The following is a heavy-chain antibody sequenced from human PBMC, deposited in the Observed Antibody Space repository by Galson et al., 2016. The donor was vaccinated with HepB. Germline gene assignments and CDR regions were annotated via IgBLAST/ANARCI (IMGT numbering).Heavy chain of an antibody. CDR3: AKDRVYAAVNLFDP. Sequence: SLRLSCAASGFTFSSYAMSWVRQAPGKGLEWVSAISGSGDNTYYADAVKGGFTISRDNSKNTLYLQMNSLRAEDTAVYYCAKDRVYAAVNLFDPWGQGTQVTVAS. V-gene: IGHV3-23*01. D-gene: IGHD5/OR15-5a*01. CDR2: ISGSGDNT. CDR1: GFTFSSYA. J-gene: IGHJ5*02.